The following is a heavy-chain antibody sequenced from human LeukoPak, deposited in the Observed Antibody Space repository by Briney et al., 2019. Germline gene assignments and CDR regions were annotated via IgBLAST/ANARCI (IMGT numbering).Heavy chain of an antibody. J-gene: IGHJ4*02. Sequence: GRSLRLSCAASGFTFSSYAMHWVRQAPGKGLEWVAVISYDGSNKYYADSVKGRFTISRDNSKNTLYLQMNSLRAEDTAVYYCARDKDSGYDHGRFDYWGQGTLVTVSS. CDR2: ISYDGSNK. V-gene: IGHV3-30*04. CDR3: ARDKDSGYDHGRFDY. CDR1: GFTFSSYA. D-gene: IGHD5-12*01.